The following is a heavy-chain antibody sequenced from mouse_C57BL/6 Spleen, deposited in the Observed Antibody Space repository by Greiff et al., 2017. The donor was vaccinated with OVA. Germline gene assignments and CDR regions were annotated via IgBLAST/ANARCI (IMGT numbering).Heavy chain of an antibody. CDR1: GYTFTSYW. V-gene: IGHV1-5*01. J-gene: IGHJ1*03. CDR3: TRSGANWDRWYFDV. D-gene: IGHD4-1*01. Sequence: EVQLQQSGTVLARPGASVKMSCKTSGYTFTSYWMHWVKQRPGQGLEWIGAIYPGNSDTSYNQKFKGKAKLTAVTSASTAYMELSSLTNEDSAVYYCTRSGANWDRWYFDVWGTGTTVTVSS. CDR2: IYPGNSDT.